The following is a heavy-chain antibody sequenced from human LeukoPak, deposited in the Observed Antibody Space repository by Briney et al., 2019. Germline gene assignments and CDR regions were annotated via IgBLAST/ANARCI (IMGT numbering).Heavy chain of an antibody. Sequence: GASVKVSCKASGYTFTSYYIHWVRQAPGQGLEWMGIINPSGGSTTYAQKFQGRVAMTRDTSTSRVYMELSSLRSEDTAVYYCAREWVLWFGELSPSGLYYYYGMDVWGQGTTVTVSS. D-gene: IGHD3-10*01. J-gene: IGHJ6*02. CDR2: INPSGGST. V-gene: IGHV1-46*01. CDR3: AREWVLWFGELSPSGLYYYYGMDV. CDR1: GYTFTSYY.